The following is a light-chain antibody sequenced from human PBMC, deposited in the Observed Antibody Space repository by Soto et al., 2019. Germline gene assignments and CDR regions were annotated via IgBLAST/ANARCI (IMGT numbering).Light chain of an antibody. CDR2: DAS. V-gene: IGKV3-11*01. CDR3: QQRSNWPPIT. J-gene: IGKJ5*01. Sequence: EIVLTQSPATLSLSPVERATLSCRASQSINYYLAWYQQKPGQAPRLLIYDASNRATGIPARFSGSGSGTDFTLTISSLEPEDFAVYYCQQRSNWPPITCGQGTRREIK. CDR1: QSINYY.